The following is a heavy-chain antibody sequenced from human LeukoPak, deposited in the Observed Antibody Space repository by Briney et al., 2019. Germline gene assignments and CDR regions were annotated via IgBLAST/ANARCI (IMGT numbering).Heavy chain of an antibody. CDR1: GFTVSSNY. V-gene: IGHV3-53*01. J-gene: IGHJ4*02. CDR3: ARDSPLVGATDY. CDR2: IYSGGST. D-gene: IGHD1-26*01. Sequence: GGSLRLSCAASGFTVSSNYMSWVRQAPGKGLEWVSVIYSGGSTYYADSVKGRFTISRDNSKNTLYPQMNSLRAEDTAVYYCARDSPLVGATDYWGQGTLVTVSS.